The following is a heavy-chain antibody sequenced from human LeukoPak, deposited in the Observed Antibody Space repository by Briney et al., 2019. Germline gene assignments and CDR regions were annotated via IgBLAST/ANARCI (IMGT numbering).Heavy chain of an antibody. CDR2: VFYNGRT. CDR3: ASGRPNYYDSSGYYYPTPYYYGMDV. CDR1: GASISPYY. J-gene: IGHJ6*02. V-gene: IGHV4-59*12. Sequence: SETLSLTCSVSGASISPYYWVWIRQPPGKGLEWIGYVFYNGRTSYNPSLKSRVTISADTSKNQFSLKLSSVTAADTAVYYCASGRPNYYDSSGYYYPTPYYYGMDVWGQGTTVTVSS. D-gene: IGHD3-22*01.